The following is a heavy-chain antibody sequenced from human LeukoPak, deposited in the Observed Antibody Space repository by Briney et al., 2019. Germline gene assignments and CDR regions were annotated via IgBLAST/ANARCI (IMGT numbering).Heavy chain of an antibody. V-gene: IGHV4-34*01. CDR2: INHSGST. CDR1: GGSFSGYY. D-gene: IGHD1-7*01. CDR3: AGSSNWNYGWVDY. Sequence: PSETLSLTCAVYGGSFSGYYWSWIRQPPGKGLEWIGEINHSGSTNYNPSLKSRVTISVDTSKNQFSLKLSSVTAADTAVYYCAGSSNWNYGWVDYWGQGTLVTVSS. J-gene: IGHJ4*02.